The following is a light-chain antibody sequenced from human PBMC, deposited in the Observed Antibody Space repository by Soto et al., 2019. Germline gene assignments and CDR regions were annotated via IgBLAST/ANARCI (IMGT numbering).Light chain of an antibody. CDR1: TGAVTSGHY. Sequence: QAVVTQEPSLTVSPGGTVTLTCGSSTGAVTSGHYPYWFQQKTCQAPRTLIYDTSNKHSWTPARFSGSLLGGKAALTLSGAQPEDEAEYNCLFSYPGARVFGGGTKLTVL. CDR3: LFSYPGARV. CDR2: DTS. J-gene: IGLJ2*01. V-gene: IGLV7-46*01.